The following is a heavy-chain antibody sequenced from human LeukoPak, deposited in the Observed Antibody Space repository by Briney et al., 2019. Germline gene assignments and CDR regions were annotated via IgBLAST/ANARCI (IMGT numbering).Heavy chain of an antibody. CDR3: VSFYETY. CDR2: IHTSGDT. Sequence: GGSLRLSCAASGLTGSHNYVSWVRQAPGKGLEWVSAIHTSGDTCYADSVKGRFTISKDNAKNTVYLQMNNLRAEDTAVYYCVSFYETYWGRGTLVTASS. D-gene: IGHD2-2*01. CDR1: GLTGSHNY. V-gene: IGHV3-53*01. J-gene: IGHJ4*02.